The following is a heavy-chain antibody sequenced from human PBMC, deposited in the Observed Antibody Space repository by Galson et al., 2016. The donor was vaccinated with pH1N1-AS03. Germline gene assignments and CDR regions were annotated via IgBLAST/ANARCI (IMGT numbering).Heavy chain of an antibody. J-gene: IGHJ4*02. V-gene: IGHV3-21*01. D-gene: IGHD3-16*01. Sequence: SLRLSCAASGFTFSSYSMNWVRQAPGKGLEWVSYISSGNTYIHYVDSVKGRFTISRDNAKNSLYLQMNSLRAEDTAVSYCARGGGYGANFDYWGRGTLVTV. CDR1: GFTFSSYS. CDR3: ARGGGYGANFDY. CDR2: ISSGNTYI.